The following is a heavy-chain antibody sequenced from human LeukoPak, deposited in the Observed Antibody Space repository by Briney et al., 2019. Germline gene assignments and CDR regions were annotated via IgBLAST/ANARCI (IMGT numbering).Heavy chain of an antibody. CDR1: GFTIRSYW. D-gene: IGHD3-9*01. CDR2: IKSDGSST. CDR3: ARSADPDWGSVWYFDL. Sequence: PGGSLPLSCAASGFTIRSYWMHWVCQDPGKGLVWVSRIKSDGSSTRYADSVKGRFTISGDNAKNTLYLQMNSLRAEDTAIYYCARSADPDWGSVWYFDLWGRGTLVTVSS. J-gene: IGHJ2*01. V-gene: IGHV3-74*01.